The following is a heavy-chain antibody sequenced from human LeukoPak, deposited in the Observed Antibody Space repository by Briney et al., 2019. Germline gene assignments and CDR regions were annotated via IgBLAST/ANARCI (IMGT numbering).Heavy chain of an antibody. Sequence: GGSLRLSCAASGFTFSSYAMSWVRQAPGKGLEWVSHISSSGSTIYYADSVKGRFTISRDNAKNSLYLQMNSLRAEDTAVYYCARDSGYNYGGFDYWGQGTLVTVSS. CDR3: ARDSGYNYGGFDY. CDR1: GFTFSSYA. V-gene: IGHV3-48*03. J-gene: IGHJ4*02. D-gene: IGHD5-18*01. CDR2: ISSSGSTI.